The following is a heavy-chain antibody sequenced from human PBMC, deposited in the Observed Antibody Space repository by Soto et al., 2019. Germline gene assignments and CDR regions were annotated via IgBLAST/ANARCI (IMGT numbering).Heavy chain of an antibody. CDR2: IYYSGST. D-gene: IGHD2-15*01. CDR1: GGSISSGGYY. Sequence: SSETLSLTCTVSGGSISSGGYYWSWIRQHPGKGLEWIGYIYYSGSTYYNPSLKSRVTISVDTSKNQFSLKLSSVTAADTAVYYCARVKGYCSGGSCPWVFGWFDPWGQGTLVTVS. J-gene: IGHJ5*02. CDR3: ARVKGYCSGGSCPWVFGWFDP. V-gene: IGHV4-31*03.